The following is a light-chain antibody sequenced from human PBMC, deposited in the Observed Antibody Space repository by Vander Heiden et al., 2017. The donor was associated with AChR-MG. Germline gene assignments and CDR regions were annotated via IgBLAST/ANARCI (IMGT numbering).Light chain of an antibody. CDR1: SSNIGSNY. CDR3: AAWDDSLRGV. Sequence: QSVLTQPPSASGTPGQRVTISCSGSSSNIGSNYVYWYQQLPGTAPKLLIYSHNQRPSGVPDRFSGSRSGTSASLAISGLRSEDEADYYCAAWDDSLRGVFGTGTKVTVL. V-gene: IGLV1-47*02. CDR2: SHN. J-gene: IGLJ1*01.